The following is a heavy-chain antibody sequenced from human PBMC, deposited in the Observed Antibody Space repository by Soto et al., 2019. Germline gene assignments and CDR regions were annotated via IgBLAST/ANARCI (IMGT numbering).Heavy chain of an antibody. V-gene: IGHV3-21*01. CDR1: GFTFSSYS. D-gene: IGHD6-13*01. J-gene: IGHJ4*02. CDR2: ISSSSSYI. Sequence: PGASLRLSCAASGFTFSSYSMNWVRQAPGKGLEWVSSISSSSSYIYYADSVKGRFTISRDNAKNSLYLQMNSLRAEDTAVYYCASPVAAAGTSAFDYWGQGTMVTVSS. CDR3: ASPVAAAGTSAFDY.